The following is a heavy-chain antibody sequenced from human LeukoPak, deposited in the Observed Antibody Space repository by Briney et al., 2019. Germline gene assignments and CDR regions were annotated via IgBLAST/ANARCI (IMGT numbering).Heavy chain of an antibody. CDR3: ARAIVAMGERAPTSLDY. J-gene: IGHJ4*02. Sequence: PGGSLRLSCAASGFTFSSFAMSWVRQAPGKGLEWVSSISSSSSYTYYADSVKGRFTISRDNAKNSVYLQMNSLRAEDTAVYYCARAIVAMGERAPTSLDYWGQGMLVTVSS. CDR1: GFTFSSFA. V-gene: IGHV3-21*01. CDR2: ISSSSSYT. D-gene: IGHD5-12*01.